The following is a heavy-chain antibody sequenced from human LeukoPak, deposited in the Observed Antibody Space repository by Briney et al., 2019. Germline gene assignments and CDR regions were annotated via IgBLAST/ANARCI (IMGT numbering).Heavy chain of an antibody. J-gene: IGHJ4*02. D-gene: IGHD5-12*01. V-gene: IGHV3-66*01. CDR2: IYSGGSS. Sequence: GGSLRLSCAASGLTVGFKCMRWVRQAPGKGLEWVSIIYSGGSSYYADSVKGRFTVSRDTSKNTLYLQMNSLRAEDTAVYYCATRPDGNDVPYFDYWGQGTLVTVSS. CDR3: ATRPDGNDVPYFDY. CDR1: GLTVGFKC.